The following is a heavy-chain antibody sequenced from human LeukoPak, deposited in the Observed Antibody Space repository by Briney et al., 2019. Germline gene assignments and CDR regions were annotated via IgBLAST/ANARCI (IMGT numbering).Heavy chain of an antibody. V-gene: IGHV3-21*01. J-gene: IGHJ3*02. Sequence: PGGSLRLSCAASGFTFSSYGMHWVRQAPGKGLEWVSSISSSSSYIYYADSVKGRFTISRDNAKNSLYLQMNSLRAEDTAVYYCARDRGDYVWGSYRFDAFDIWGQGTMVTVSS. CDR2: ISSSSSYI. CDR1: GFTFSSYG. D-gene: IGHD3-16*02. CDR3: ARDRGDYVWGSYRFDAFDI.